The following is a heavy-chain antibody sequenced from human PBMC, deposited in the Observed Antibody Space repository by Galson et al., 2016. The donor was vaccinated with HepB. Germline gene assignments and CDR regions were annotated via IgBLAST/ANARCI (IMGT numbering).Heavy chain of an antibody. CDR1: GFTFGDHG. J-gene: IGHJ2*01. D-gene: IGHD5-12*01. CDR2: ISGSSRSI. Sequence: SLRLSCAASGFTFGDHGMNWVRQVPGKGLEWLSFISGSSRSIYYADSVRGRFTVSRDNAKNSVYLQMNSLRAEDTAVYHCAREVDKKWRAVYWYFDLWGRGTLVSVSS. CDR3: AREVDKKWRAVYWYFDL. V-gene: IGHV3-48*04.